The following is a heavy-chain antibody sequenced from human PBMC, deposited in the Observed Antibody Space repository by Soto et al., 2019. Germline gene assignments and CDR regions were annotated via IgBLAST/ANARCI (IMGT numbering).Heavy chain of an antibody. V-gene: IGHV1-8*01. CDR3: ARGMGVAAARNEAPFRYYYGMDV. Sequence: ASVKVSCKASGYTFTSYDINWVRQATGEGLEGMGWMNPNGGNTGYAQKLQGRVTMTRNTSISTAYMELSSLRSEDTAVYYCARGMGVAAARNEAPFRYYYGMDVWGQGTTVTVSS. CDR2: MNPNGGNT. J-gene: IGHJ6*02. D-gene: IGHD6-13*01. CDR1: GYTFTSYD.